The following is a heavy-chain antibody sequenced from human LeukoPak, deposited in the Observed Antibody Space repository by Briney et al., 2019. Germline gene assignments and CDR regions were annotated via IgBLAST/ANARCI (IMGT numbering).Heavy chain of an antibody. CDR3: AKTMIKMGATIQRLDY. Sequence: GGSLRLSCAASGFTFSSYGMYWVRQAPGKGLEWVAFIRYDGSNKYYADSVKGRFTISRDNSKNTLYLQMNSLRAEDTAVYYCAKTMIKMGATIQRLDYWGQGTLVTVSS. D-gene: IGHD1-26*01. CDR1: GFTFSSYG. V-gene: IGHV3-30*02. CDR2: IRYDGSNK. J-gene: IGHJ4*02.